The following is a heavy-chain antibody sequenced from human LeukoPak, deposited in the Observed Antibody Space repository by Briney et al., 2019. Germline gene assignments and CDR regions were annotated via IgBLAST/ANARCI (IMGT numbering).Heavy chain of an antibody. J-gene: IGHJ4*02. CDR2: IYYSGST. CDR3: ARGPSCVYFDY. CDR1: GGSISSYY. V-gene: IGHV4-59*01. Sequence: SETLSLTCTVSGGSISSYYWSWLRQPPGKGLEWIGYIYYSGSTNYNPSLKSRVTISVDTSKNQFSLKLSSATAADTAVYYCARGPSCVYFDYWGQGTLVTVSS.